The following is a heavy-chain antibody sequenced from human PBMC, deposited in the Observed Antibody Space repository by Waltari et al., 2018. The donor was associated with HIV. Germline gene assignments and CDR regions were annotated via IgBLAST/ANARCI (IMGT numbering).Heavy chain of an antibody. J-gene: IGHJ4*02. CDR1: GYTFTAPH. V-gene: IGHV1-2*02. D-gene: IGHD4-17*01. CDR2: ITPNSGGT. Sequence: QVQLVQSGAEVKKPGASVKVSCKASGYTFTAPHIHWIRQAPRQGCEWIGYITPNSGGTKYVQKLQSRVTLTRDTSLITAYMERTRLTSHDTAVYYCAREGGKSVYGEFGYWGQGTLVTVSS. CDR3: AREGGKSVYGEFGY.